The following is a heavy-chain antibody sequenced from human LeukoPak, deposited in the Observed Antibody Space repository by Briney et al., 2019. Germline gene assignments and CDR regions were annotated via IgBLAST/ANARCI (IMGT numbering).Heavy chain of an antibody. D-gene: IGHD2-8*01. Sequence: PGESLRLFSAASGFTFSNYWMSWVRQAPGKGLEWVANIKQDGSETYYVDSVKGRFTISRDNAKNSLFLQMNSLTAEDTAVYYCARKGGTRGPLNYWGQGTLVTVSS. CDR2: IKQDGSET. CDR3: ARKGGTRGPLNY. CDR1: GFTFSNYW. V-gene: IGHV3-7*01. J-gene: IGHJ4*02.